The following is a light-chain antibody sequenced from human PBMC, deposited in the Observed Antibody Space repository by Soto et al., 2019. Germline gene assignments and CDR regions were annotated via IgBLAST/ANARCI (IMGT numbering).Light chain of an antibody. CDR2: DVS. V-gene: IGLV2-14*01. J-gene: IGLJ1*01. CDR1: SSNVGGYNY. Sequence: QFALTQPASVSGSPGQSITISCTGTSSNVGGYNYVSWYQQHPGKAPKLMIYDVSNRPSGVSNRFSGSKSGNTASLTISGLQAEDEADYYCSSYTSSSTLGFGTGTKVTAL. CDR3: SSYTSSSTLG.